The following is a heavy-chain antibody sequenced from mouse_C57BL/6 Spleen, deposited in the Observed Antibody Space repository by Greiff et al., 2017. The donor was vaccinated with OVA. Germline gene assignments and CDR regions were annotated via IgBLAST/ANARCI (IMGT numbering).Heavy chain of an antibody. CDR3: ARIYDDPFDY. D-gene: IGHD2-3*01. CDR1: GFTFSRYG. CDR2: ISSGGSYT. V-gene: IGHV5-6*01. Sequence: EVKLMESGGDLVKPGGSLKLSCAASGFTFSRYGMSLVRQTPDKRLEWVATISSGGSYTYYTDSVKGRFTISRDNAKNTLYLQMSSLKSEDTAMYYCARIYDDPFDYWGQGTTLTVSS. J-gene: IGHJ2*01.